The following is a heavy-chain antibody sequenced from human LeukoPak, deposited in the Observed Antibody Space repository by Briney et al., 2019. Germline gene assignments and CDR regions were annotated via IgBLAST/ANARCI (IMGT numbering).Heavy chain of an antibody. D-gene: IGHD4-23*01. CDR2: IYYSGST. J-gene: IGHJ4*02. V-gene: IGHV4-61*01. CDR1: GASVSSGSYY. Sequence: PSETLSLTCTVSGASVSSGSYYWSWIRQPPGKGLEWIGYIYYSGSTNYNPSLKSRVTISVDTSKNQFSLKLSSVTAADTAVYYCARGRRYGGKNFDYWGQGTLVTVSS. CDR3: ARGRRYGGKNFDY.